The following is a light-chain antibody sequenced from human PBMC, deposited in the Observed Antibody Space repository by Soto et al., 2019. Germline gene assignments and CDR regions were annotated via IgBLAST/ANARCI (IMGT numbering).Light chain of an antibody. J-gene: IGKJ1*01. Sequence: IGLTQSPGTLSLSPGGRATLSCRTSQSVSSSYLAWYQQKPGQAPRLVIYGASSRATGIPDRFSGSGSGTDFTLTISRLEPEDFAVYYCQQDGSSRWTFGQGAKVDIK. CDR3: QQDGSSRWT. V-gene: IGKV3-20*01. CDR1: QSVSSSY. CDR2: GAS.